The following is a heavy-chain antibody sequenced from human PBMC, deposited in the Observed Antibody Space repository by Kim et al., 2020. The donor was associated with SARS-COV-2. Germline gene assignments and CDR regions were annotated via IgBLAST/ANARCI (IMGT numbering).Heavy chain of an antibody. J-gene: IGHJ6*03. Sequence: GGSLRLSCAGSGFTFSTYWMHWVRQAPGKGLMWVSRINPDGTNRNHAESVEGRFTISRDNAKNTLYLQMNSLRPGDTGVYFCARGDPKDCSRTSCYNYYYMDVWGKGTTVIVSS. CDR1: GFTFSTYW. CDR3: ARGDPKDCSRTSCYNYYYMDV. CDR2: INPDGTNR. V-gene: IGHV3-74*01. D-gene: IGHD2-2*02.